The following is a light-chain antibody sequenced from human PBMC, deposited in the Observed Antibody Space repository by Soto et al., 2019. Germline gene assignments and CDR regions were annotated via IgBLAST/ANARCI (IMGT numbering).Light chain of an antibody. V-gene: IGKV3-20*01. CDR3: QQANNFPLT. CDR1: QSINSNY. CDR2: GAS. J-gene: IGKJ4*01. Sequence: EIVLTQSTGTLSLSPGERATLSCRASQSINSNYLAWYQQKPGQAPRLLIYGASSRATGIPDRFSGSGSGTDFTLTISSLQPEDFATYYCQQANNFPLTFGGGTKVEIK.